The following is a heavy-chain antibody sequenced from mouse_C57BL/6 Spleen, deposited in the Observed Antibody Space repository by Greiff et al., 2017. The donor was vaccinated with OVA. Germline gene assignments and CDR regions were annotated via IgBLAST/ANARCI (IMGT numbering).Heavy chain of an antibody. V-gene: IGHV1-72*01. CDR1: GYTFTSYW. CDR2: IDPNSGGT. J-gene: IGHJ2*01. Sequence: QVQLQQPGAELVKPGASVKLSCKASGYTFTSYWMHWVKQRPGRGLEWIGRIDPNSGGTKYNEKFKSKATLTVDKPSSTAYMQLSSLTSEDSAVYDCAREGTTMVTKWGFDYWGQGTTLTVSS. CDR3: AREGTTMVTKWGFDY. D-gene: IGHD2-2*01.